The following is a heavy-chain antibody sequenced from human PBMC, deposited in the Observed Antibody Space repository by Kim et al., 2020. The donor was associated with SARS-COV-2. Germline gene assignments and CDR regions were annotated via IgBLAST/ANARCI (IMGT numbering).Heavy chain of an antibody. V-gene: IGHV3-30-3*01. J-gene: IGHJ6*02. CDR2: ISYDGSNK. D-gene: IGHD3-16*02. CDR3: ARSLDYVWGSYRGGGGGMDV. CDR1: GFTFSSYA. Sequence: GGSLRLSCAASGFTFSSYAMHWVRQAPGKGLEWVAVISYDGSNKYYADSVKGRFTISRDNSKNTLYLQMNSLRAEDTAVYYCARSLDYVWGSYRGGGGGMDVWGQGTTVTVSS.